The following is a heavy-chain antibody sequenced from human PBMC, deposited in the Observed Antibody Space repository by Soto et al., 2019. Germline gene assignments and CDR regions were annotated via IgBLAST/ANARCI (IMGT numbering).Heavy chain of an antibody. CDR2: ISSSSSTI. V-gene: IGHV3-48*01. J-gene: IGHJ4*02. CDR3: ARDRSDQQWLVLRPGPYYFDY. Sequence: GSLRLSCAASGFTFSSYSMNWVRQAPGKGLEWVSYISSSSSTIYYADSVKGRFTISRDNAKNSLYLQMNSLRAEDTAVYYCARDRSDQQWLVLRPGPYYFDYWGQGTLVTVSS. D-gene: IGHD6-19*01. CDR1: GFTFSSYS.